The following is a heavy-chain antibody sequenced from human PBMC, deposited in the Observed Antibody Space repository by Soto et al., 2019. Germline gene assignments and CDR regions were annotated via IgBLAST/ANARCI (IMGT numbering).Heavy chain of an antibody. D-gene: IGHD5-12*01. V-gene: IGHV1-46*03. CDR1: GYTFTNYY. Sequence: QVQLVQSGAEVKEPGASVKVSCTASGYTFTNYYMHWLRQAPGQGLEWMGMIIPSGGRTTYAQKFQGSVTWTRDTSTGTFHMDLTSLRFEDTAFYYCTIGLGQRGGSYWGQGTLVTVSS. CDR2: IIPSGGRT. CDR3: TIGLGQRGGSY. J-gene: IGHJ4*02.